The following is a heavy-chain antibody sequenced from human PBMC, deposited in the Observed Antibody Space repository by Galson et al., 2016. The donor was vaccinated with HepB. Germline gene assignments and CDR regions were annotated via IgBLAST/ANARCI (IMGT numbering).Heavy chain of an antibody. Sequence: SETLSLTCTISGGSVSMGSYYWSWIRQPPGKGLEWIGYVYYMEHTNYNPSLKSRVTISADRSKNQFSLKVNSVTPADTAVYYCARGYSGHFEYWGQGTLVTVSS. CDR1: GGSVSMGSYY. V-gene: IGHV4-61*01. D-gene: IGHD1-14*01. J-gene: IGHJ4*02. CDR2: VYYMEHT. CDR3: ARGYSGHFEY.